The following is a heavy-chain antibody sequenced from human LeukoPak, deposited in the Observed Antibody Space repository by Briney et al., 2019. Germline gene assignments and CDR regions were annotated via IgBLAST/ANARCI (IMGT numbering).Heavy chain of an antibody. J-gene: IGHJ3*02. CDR2: IKQDGSEK. CDR1: GFTFSSYW. V-gene: IGHV3-7*01. Sequence: PGGSLRLSCAASGFTFSSYWKSWVRQAPGKGLEWVANIKQDGSEKYYVDSVKGRFTISRDNSKNTLYLQMNSLRAEDTAVYYCARSQQLALYAFDIWGQGTMVTVSS. D-gene: IGHD6-13*01. CDR3: ARSQQLALYAFDI.